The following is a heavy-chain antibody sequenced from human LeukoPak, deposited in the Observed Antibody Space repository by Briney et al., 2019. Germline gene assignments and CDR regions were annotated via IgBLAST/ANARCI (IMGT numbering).Heavy chain of an antibody. D-gene: IGHD2-2*01. CDR3: AALKRYCSSTRCIAAAPWGMDV. CDR2: ISYDGSNK. J-gene: IGHJ6*02. Sequence: GSLRLSCAASGFTFSSYAMHWVRQAPGKGLEWVAVISYDGSNKYYADSVKGRFTISRDNSKNTLYPQMNSLRAEDTAVYYCAALKRYCSSTRCIAAAPWGMDVWGQGTTVTVSS. CDR1: GFTFSSYA. V-gene: IGHV3-30-3*01.